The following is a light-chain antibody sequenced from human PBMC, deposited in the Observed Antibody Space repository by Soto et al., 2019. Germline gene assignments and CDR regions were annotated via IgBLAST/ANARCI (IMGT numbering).Light chain of an antibody. CDR3: QQSYSTPTT. CDR1: QSISSY. CDR2: AAS. Sequence: DIQMSQSPSSLSASVGDRVTITCRASQSISSYLNWYQQKPGKAPNLLIYAASSLQSGVPSRFSGSGSGTDFTLTISSLQPEDFATYYCQQSYSTPTTFGPGTRLEIK. V-gene: IGKV1-39*01. J-gene: IGKJ5*01.